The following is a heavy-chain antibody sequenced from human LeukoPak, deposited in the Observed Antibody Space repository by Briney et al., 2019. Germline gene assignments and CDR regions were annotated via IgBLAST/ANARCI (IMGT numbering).Heavy chain of an antibody. V-gene: IGHV3-33*06. CDR3: AKGSYYDSSGSFYFDY. J-gene: IGHJ4*02. CDR2: IWYDGSNK. CDR1: GFTFSSYG. Sequence: GGSLRLSCAASGFTFSSYGMHWVRQAPGKGLEWVAVIWYDGSNKYYADSVKGRFTISGDNSKNTLYLQMNSLRAEDTAVYYCAKGSYYDSSGSFYFDYWGQGTLVTVSS. D-gene: IGHD3-22*01.